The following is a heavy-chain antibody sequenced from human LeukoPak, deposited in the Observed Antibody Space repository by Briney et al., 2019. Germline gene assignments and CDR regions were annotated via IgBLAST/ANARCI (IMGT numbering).Heavy chain of an antibody. CDR1: GGSFSGYY. CDR2: INHSGST. Sequence: SETLSLTCAVYGGSFSGYYWSWIRQPPGKGLEWIGEINHSGSTNYNPSLKSRVTISVDTSKNQFSLKLSSVTAADTAVYYCARPREVDSGYEYDYWGQGTLVTASS. D-gene: IGHD5-12*01. CDR3: ARPREVDSGYEYDY. J-gene: IGHJ4*02. V-gene: IGHV4-34*01.